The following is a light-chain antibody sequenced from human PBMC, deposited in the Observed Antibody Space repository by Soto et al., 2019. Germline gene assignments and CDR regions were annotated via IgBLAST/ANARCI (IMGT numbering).Light chain of an antibody. CDR2: DAS. J-gene: IGKJ2*01. Sequence: DIQMTQSPSSLSASVGDRVTITCRASQTIKSYLNWYQHKPGKAPQLLISDASSLQGGVPSRFSGSASGPEFILTISSLQPEEIANYYCQQCYTTPYTFGQGNKLDLK. V-gene: IGKV1-39*01. CDR3: QQCYTTPYT. CDR1: QTIKSY.